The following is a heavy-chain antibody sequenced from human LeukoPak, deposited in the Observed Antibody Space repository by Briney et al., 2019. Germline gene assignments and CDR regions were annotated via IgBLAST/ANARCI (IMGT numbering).Heavy chain of an antibody. J-gene: IGHJ6*02. CDR2: IYPGDSDT. CDR3: ARTYYDFWSGYYYYGMDV. V-gene: IGHV5-51*01. CDR1: GYSFTSYW. Sequence: GESLKISCKGSGYSFTSYWIGWVRQMPGKGLEWMGIIYPGDSDTRYSPSLQGQVTISADKSISTAYLQWSSLKASDTAMYYCARTYYDFWSGYYYYGMDVWGQGTTVTVSS. D-gene: IGHD3-3*01.